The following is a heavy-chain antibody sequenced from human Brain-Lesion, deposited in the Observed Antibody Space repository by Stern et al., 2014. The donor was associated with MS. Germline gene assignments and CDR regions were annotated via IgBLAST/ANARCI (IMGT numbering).Heavy chain of an antibody. D-gene: IGHD5-18*01. CDR1: GFSVSTNF. Sequence: EVQLVESGGGLIQPGGSLRLSCAASGFSVSTNFMSWVRQAPGKGLEWVSLMYSRGGTNYADSVNGRFTISRDSSKNTLYLQMSDLRAEDTAVYYCARKTDTAVGGDYWGPGTLVTVSS. CDR2: MYSRGGT. CDR3: ARKTDTAVGGDY. V-gene: IGHV3-53*01. J-gene: IGHJ4*02.